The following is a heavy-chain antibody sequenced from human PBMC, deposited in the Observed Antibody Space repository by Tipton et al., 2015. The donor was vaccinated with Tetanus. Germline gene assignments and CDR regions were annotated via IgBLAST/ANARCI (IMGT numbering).Heavy chain of an antibody. V-gene: IGHV4-30-2*03. Sequence: TLSLTCTVSGGSVRSGDYSWNWIRQPPGKGLEWIGSVHYTGATYLNPSLMSRVTLSVDTSKNQFSLRLNSVTAADTAVYYCARGTGDYWGQGTLVTVSS. CDR2: VHYTGAT. J-gene: IGHJ4*02. CDR1: GGSVRSGDYS. D-gene: IGHD1-1*01. CDR3: ARGTGDY.